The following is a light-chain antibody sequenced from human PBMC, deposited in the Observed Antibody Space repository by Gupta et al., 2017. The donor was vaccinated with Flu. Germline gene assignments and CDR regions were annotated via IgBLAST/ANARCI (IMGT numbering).Light chain of an antibody. J-gene: IGKJ5*01. V-gene: IGKV1-9*01. CDR2: DAS. CDR3: QQLNSYPPCT. Sequence: IQLTQSPPFLSASVGDRVTITCRASQAISSYLAWYQQKPGKAPKLLIYDASTLQSGVPSRFSGSGSGTEVTLTISSRQPEDFATYYCQQLNSYPPCTFGQGTRLEI. CDR1: QAISSY.